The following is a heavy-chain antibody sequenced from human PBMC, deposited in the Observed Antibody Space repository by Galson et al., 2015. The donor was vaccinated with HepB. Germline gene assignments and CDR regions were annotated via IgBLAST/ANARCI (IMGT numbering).Heavy chain of an antibody. CDR1: GYSFTSYG. CDR2: GSAYNGNT. D-gene: IGHD2-2*03. J-gene: IGHJ4*02. V-gene: IGHV1-18*01. CDR3: AKDLGIVVIPGIINFDY. Sequence: SCKASGYSFTSYGISWVRQAPGQGLEWVGWGSAYNGNTNYAQKFQGRVTMTTDTSTNTAYMELRSLRSDDTAVYYCAKDLGIVVIPGIINFDYWGQGTLVTVSS.